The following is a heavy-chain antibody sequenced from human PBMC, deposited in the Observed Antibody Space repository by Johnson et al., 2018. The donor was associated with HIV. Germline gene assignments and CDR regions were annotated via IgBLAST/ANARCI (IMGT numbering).Heavy chain of an antibody. CDR1: GFTFSSYA. D-gene: IGHD6-13*01. J-gene: IGHJ3*02. Sequence: MPLVESGGGVVQPGRSLRLSCAASGFTFSSYAMHWVRQAPGKGLEWVAVISYDGSNKYYADSVKGRFTISRDNSKNTLYLQMNSLRAEDTAVYYCAETPGIAAAGTGYAFDIWGQGTMVTVSS. CDR3: AETPGIAAAGTGYAFDI. CDR2: ISYDGSNK. V-gene: IGHV3-30*04.